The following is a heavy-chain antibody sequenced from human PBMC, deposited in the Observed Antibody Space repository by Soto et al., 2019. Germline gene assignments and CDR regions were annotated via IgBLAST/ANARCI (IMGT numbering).Heavy chain of an antibody. CDR3: ANRVFLTVFGLFTTTAIYLDF. J-gene: IGHJ4*02. D-gene: IGHD3-3*01. CDR1: GFSLTTSGVG. CDR2: IYWDDDK. Sequence: SGPTLVNPRQTLTLTCTFSGFSLTTSGVGVGWIRQSPGKAPEWLALIYWDDDKRYSPSLKSRLTIPTDTSKNQVVLTMADLEPAETATYSFANRVFLTVFGLFTTTAIYLDFWGKGTPVTASP. V-gene: IGHV2-5*02.